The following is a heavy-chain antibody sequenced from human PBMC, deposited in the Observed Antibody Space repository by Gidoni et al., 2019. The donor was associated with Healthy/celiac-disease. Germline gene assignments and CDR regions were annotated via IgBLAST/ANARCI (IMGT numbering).Heavy chain of an antibody. CDR2: ISSSSSYI. V-gene: IGHV3-21*01. Sequence: EVQLVESGGDLVKPGGSLRLSCAASGFTFSSYSMNWVRQAPGKGLEWVSAISSSSSYIYYADAVKGRFTISRDNAKNSLYLQMNSLRAEDTAVYYCARWSGSYSENYFDYWGQGTLVTVSS. D-gene: IGHD1-26*01. CDR3: ARWSGSYSENYFDY. CDR1: GFTFSSYS. J-gene: IGHJ4*02.